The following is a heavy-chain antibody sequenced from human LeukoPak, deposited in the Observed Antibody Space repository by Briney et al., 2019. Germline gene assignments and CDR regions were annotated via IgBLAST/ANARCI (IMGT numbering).Heavy chain of an antibody. Sequence: SETLSLTCTVSGGSISSYYWSWVRQPPGKGLEWIGYIYDSGSTNYNPSLKSRVTISVDTSKNQFSLKLSSVTAADTAVYYCARGGSGYDSFYYYGMDVWGQGTTVTVSS. V-gene: IGHV4-59*01. D-gene: IGHD5-12*01. CDR1: GGSISSYY. CDR3: ARGGSGYDSFYYYGMDV. J-gene: IGHJ6*02. CDR2: IYDSGST.